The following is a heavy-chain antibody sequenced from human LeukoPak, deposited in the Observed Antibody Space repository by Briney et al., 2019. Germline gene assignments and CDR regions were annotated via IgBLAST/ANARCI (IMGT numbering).Heavy chain of an antibody. Sequence: ASVKVSCKASGGTFSSYAISWVRQAPGQRLEWMGGIIPIFGTANYAQKIQGRVTITTVESTSTAYMELSSLRSEDTAVYYCARSPRYCTNGVCGLDPWGQGTLVTVSS. CDR1: GGTFSSYA. CDR2: IIPIFGTA. J-gene: IGHJ5*02. V-gene: IGHV1-69*05. D-gene: IGHD2-8*01. CDR3: ARSPRYCTNGVCGLDP.